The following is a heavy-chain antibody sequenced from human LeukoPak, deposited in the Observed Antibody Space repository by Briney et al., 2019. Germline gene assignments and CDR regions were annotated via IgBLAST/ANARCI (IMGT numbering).Heavy chain of an antibody. V-gene: IGHV3-30*01. J-gene: IGHJ4*02. CDR1: GFTFSSSA. Sequence: PGGSPRLSCAASGFTFSSSAMHWVRQAPGKGLEWVAVISYDGTNKYYADSVKGRFTFSRDNSKNTLYLQMNSLRAEDTAVYYCARESPAAIGKPLPDYWGQGTLVTVSS. CDR3: ARESPAAIGKPLPDY. CDR2: ISYDGTNK. D-gene: IGHD2-2*02.